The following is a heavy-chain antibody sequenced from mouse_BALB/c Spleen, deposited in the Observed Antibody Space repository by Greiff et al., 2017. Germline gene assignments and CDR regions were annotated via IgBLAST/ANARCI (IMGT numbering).Heavy chain of an antibody. CDR1: GYTFTDYE. CDR3: TRDYDYDVFDY. CDR2: IDPETGGT. Sequence: VKLMESGAELVRPGASVTLSCKASGYTFTDYEMHWVKQTPVHGLEWIGAIDPETGGTAYNQKFKGKATLTADKSSSTAYMELRSLTSEDSAVYYCTRDYDYDVFDYWGQGTTLTVSS. D-gene: IGHD2-4*01. J-gene: IGHJ2*01. V-gene: IGHV1-15*01.